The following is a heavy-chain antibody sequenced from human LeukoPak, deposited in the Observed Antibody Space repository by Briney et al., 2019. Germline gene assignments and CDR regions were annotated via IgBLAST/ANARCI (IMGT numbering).Heavy chain of an antibody. CDR3: ARGPDSSGYYPYYFDY. Sequence: SETLSLTCAVYGGSFSGYYWSWIRQPPGKGLEWIGEINHSGSTNYNPSLKSRVTISVDMSKNQFSLKLSSVTAADTAVYYCARGPDSSGYYPYYFDYWGQGTLVTVSS. CDR1: GGSFSGYY. CDR2: INHSGST. J-gene: IGHJ4*02. D-gene: IGHD3-22*01. V-gene: IGHV4-34*01.